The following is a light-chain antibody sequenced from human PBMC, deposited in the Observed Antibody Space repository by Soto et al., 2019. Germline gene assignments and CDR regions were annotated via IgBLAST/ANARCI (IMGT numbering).Light chain of an antibody. Sequence: SAGAVSLKKRDRATLSCRASVSVGTYLAWYQQKPGQSPRLLMFDVSNRATGIPARFSGSGSGTDFTLTISSLEPEDFGVYYSPLRSIWPVCFAQGRLLAI. V-gene: IGKV3-11*01. CDR3: PLRSIWPVC. CDR2: DVS. J-gene: IGKJ5*01. CDR1: VSVGTY.